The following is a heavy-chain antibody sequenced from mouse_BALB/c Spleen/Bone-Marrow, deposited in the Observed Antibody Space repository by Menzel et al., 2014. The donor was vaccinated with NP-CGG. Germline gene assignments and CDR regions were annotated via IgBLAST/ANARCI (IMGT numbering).Heavy chain of an antibody. D-gene: IGHD1-1*01. CDR3: AMYYYGSSLFAY. J-gene: IGHJ3*01. CDR1: GFNIKDTY. CDR2: IDPANGNT. Sequence: EVQLQQSGAELVKPGASVKLSCTASGFNIKDTYMHWVKQRPEQGLEWIGRIDPANGNTKYDPNFQGKATITADTSSNTAYLQLSSLTSEDTAVYYCAMYYYGSSLFAYWGQGTLVTVSA. V-gene: IGHV14-3*02.